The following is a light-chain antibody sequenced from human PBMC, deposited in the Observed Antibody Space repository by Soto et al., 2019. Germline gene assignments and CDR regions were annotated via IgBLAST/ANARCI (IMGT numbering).Light chain of an antibody. CDR2: WAS. CDR3: QQYYSART. Sequence: DIVMTQSPDSLAVSLGERATINCKSSQSVLHSSNNKNYLAWYQQKPGQPPKLLIYWASTRESGVPDRFSGSGSGTDFTLTISSLQAEDVAVYYCQQYYSARTFGQATKLEIK. CDR1: QSVLHSSNNKNY. V-gene: IGKV4-1*01. J-gene: IGKJ2*02.